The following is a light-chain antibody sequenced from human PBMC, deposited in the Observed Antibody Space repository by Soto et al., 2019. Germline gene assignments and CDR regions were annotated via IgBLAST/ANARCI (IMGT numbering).Light chain of an antibody. CDR2: DVT. J-gene: IGLJ3*02. V-gene: IGLV2-14*01. CDR1: SSDIGAYNY. CDR3: SSYTLSRIRV. Sequence: QSVLTQPASVSGSPGQAITISCTGSSSDIGAYNYVSWYQQHPGKAPKLMIYDVTNRPSGVSYRFSGSKSGSTASLTISGLQAEDEADYYCSSYTLSRIRVFGGGTKLTVL.